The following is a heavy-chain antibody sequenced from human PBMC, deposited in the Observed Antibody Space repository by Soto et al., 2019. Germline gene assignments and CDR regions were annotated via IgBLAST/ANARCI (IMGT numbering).Heavy chain of an antibody. Sequence: EVQLLESGGGLVQRGGSLRLSCAASGFTFSSYAMNWVRQAPGKGLEWVSGISGSGGSTYYADSVKGRFTISRDNSKNTLYLQMNSLRAEDTAVYYCAKIQHTFYYDTSCYYPWGQGTLVTVSS. CDR3: AKIQHTFYYDTSCYYP. CDR1: GFTFSSYA. V-gene: IGHV3-23*01. CDR2: ISGSGGST. J-gene: IGHJ5*02. D-gene: IGHD3-22*01.